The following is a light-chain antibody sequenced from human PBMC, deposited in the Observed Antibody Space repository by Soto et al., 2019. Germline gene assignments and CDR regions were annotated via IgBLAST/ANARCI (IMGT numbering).Light chain of an antibody. J-gene: IGLJ1*01. V-gene: IGLV2-23*01. CDR1: SSDVGSYNL. CDR3: CSYAGSRV. CDR2: EGS. Sequence: QSVLTQPASVSGSPGQSITISCTGTSSDVGSYNLVSWYQQHPGKAPKLMIYEGSKRPSGVSNRFSGSKSGNTASLTISGLQAEDEADYYCCSYAGSRVFGTGTKVTVL.